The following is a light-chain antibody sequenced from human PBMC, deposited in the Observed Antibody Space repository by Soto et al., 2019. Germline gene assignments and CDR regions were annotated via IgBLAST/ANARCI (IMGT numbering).Light chain of an antibody. CDR3: QQSYSTLLIT. Sequence: DIQMTQSPSFLSASVGDRVTISCRASQAINTYLNWYQQKPGKAPKLLIYGTSDLQNGVPSRFSGGRSGTDFNLTISSLQPEDFATYYCQQSYSTLLITFGQGTRLEV. V-gene: IGKV1-39*01. J-gene: IGKJ5*01. CDR1: QAINTY. CDR2: GTS.